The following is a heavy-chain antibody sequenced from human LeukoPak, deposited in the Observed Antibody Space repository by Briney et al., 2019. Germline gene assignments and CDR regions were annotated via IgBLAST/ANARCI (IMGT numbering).Heavy chain of an antibody. J-gene: IGHJ6*02. Sequence: SETLSLTCAVYGGSFSGYYWSWIRQPPGKGLEWIGEINHSGSTNYNPSLKSRVTISVDTSKSQFSLKLSSVTAADTAVYHCARGRGYDYVWGSYRKYYYGMDVWGQGTTVTVSS. CDR3: ARGRGYDYVWGSYRKYYYGMDV. CDR2: INHSGST. CDR1: GGSFSGYY. D-gene: IGHD3-16*02. V-gene: IGHV4-34*01.